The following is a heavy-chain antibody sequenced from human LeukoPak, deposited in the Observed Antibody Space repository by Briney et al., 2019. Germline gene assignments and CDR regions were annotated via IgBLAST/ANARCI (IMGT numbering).Heavy chain of an antibody. V-gene: IGHV3-7*03. CDR2: IKQDGSEK. D-gene: IGHD1-1*01. J-gene: IGHJ6*02. Sequence: GGSLRLSCAASGFTFSSYWTSWVRQAPGKGLEWVANIKQDGSEKYYVDSVKGRFTISRDNAKNSLYLQMNSLRAEDTAVYYCARGNDGPYGMDVWGQGTTVTVSS. CDR1: GFTFSSYW. CDR3: ARGNDGPYGMDV.